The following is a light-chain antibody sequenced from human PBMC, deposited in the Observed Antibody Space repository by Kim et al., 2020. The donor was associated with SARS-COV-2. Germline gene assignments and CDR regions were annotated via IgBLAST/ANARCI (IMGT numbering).Light chain of an antibody. Sequence: KTVTISCPGSSGSIASNYVQWYQQRPGSAPTTVIYEDNQSPSGVPDRFSGSIDSSSNSASLTISGLKTEDEADYYCQSYDSSNQRVFGGGTQLTVL. CDR3: QSYDSSNQRV. V-gene: IGLV6-57*02. J-gene: IGLJ3*02. CDR1: SGSIASNY. CDR2: EDN.